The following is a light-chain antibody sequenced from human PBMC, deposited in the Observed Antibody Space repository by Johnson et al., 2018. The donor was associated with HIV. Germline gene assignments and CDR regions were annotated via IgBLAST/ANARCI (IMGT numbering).Light chain of an antibody. Sequence: QSVLTQSPSVSAAPGQKVTISCSGSSSNIGNNYVSWYQQIPKTAPKLLIYDNNKRPSGIPDRISGSKSGTSATLGITGLQTGDEADYYCATWDSRLSAGHVFGTGTKVTVL. J-gene: IGLJ1*01. CDR3: ATWDSRLSAGHV. V-gene: IGLV1-51*01. CDR1: SSNIGNNY. CDR2: DNN.